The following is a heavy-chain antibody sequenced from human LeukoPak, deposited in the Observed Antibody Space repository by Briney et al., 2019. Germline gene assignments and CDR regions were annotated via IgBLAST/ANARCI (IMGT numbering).Heavy chain of an antibody. V-gene: IGHV4-59*12. CDR3: ARVSEMKDAFDI. CDR1: GGSISSYY. D-gene: IGHD1-14*01. J-gene: IGHJ3*02. CDR2: VYYTGGIT. Sequence: SETLSLTCTVSGGSISSYYWSWIRQPPGKGLEWIGYVYYTGGITDYNPSLKSRVTISVDTSKTQFSLKLSSVTAADTAVYYCARVSEMKDAFDIWGQGTMVTVSS.